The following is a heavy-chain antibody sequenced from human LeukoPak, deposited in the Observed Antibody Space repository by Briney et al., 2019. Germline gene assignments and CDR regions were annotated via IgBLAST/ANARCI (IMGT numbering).Heavy chain of an antibody. CDR3: AKDMGKYCSGGSCYSVPDY. D-gene: IGHD2-15*01. CDR1: GFTFDDYT. Sequence: GGSLRLSCAASGFTFDDYTMHWVRQAPGKGLEWVSLISWDGGSTYYADSVKGRFTISRDNSKNSLYLQMNSLRTEDTALYYCAKDMGKYCSGGSCYSVPDYWGQGTLVTVSS. V-gene: IGHV3-43*01. J-gene: IGHJ4*02. CDR2: ISWDGGST.